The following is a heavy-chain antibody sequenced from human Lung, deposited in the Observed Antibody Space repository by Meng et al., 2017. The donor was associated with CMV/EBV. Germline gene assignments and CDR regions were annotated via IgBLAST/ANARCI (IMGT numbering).Heavy chain of an antibody. V-gene: IGHV3-9*01. J-gene: IGHJ6*02. CDR3: AKGSDFRSNYYYGMDV. Sequence: SLKISCAASGFTFDEYAMHWVRQAPGKGLEWVSGITWNSGTIVYADSVKGRFTISRDNAKSSLFLQMNSLRAEDTALYYCAKGSDFRSNYYYGMDVWGQGXTVTVSS. CDR2: ITWNSGTI. CDR1: GFTFDEYA. D-gene: IGHD2/OR15-2a*01.